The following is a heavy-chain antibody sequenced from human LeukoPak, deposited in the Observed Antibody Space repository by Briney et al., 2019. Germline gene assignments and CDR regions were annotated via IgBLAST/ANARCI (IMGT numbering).Heavy chain of an antibody. V-gene: IGHV4-59*01. CDR3: ARRGSGSWWLFDY. J-gene: IGHJ4*02. Sequence: SETLSLTCTVSGGSISSYYWSWIRQPPGQGLEWIGYIYYSGSTNSNPSLKSRVTISVDTSKNQFSLKLSSVTAADTAVYYCARRGSGSWWLFDYWGQGTLVTVSS. CDR2: IYYSGST. CDR1: GGSISSYY. D-gene: IGHD6-19*01.